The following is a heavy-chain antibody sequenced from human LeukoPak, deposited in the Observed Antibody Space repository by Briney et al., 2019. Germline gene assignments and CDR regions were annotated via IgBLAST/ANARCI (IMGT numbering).Heavy chain of an antibody. D-gene: IGHD1-1*01. CDR3: AKAGNERGYYFDY. J-gene: IGHJ4*02. CDR2: IYSGGST. Sequence: GGSLRLSCAASGFTVSSNYMSWVRQAPGKGLEWVSVIYSGGSTYYADSVKGRFTISRDNSKNTLYLQMNSLRAEDTAVYYCAKAGNERGYYFDYWGQGTLVTVSS. V-gene: IGHV3-66*01. CDR1: GFTVSSNY.